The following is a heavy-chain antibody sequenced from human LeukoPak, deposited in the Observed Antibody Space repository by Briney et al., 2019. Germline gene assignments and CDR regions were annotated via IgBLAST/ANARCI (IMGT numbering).Heavy chain of an antibody. CDR3: ARDYGGNHARINYYFDY. CDR2: INHSGST. D-gene: IGHD4-23*01. CDR1: GGSFSGYY. Sequence: SETLSLTCAVDGGSFSGYYWSWIRQPPGKGLEWIGEINHSGSTNYNPSLKSRVTISVDTSKNQFCLKLSSVTAADTAVYYCARDYGGNHARINYYFDYWGQGTLVTVSS. V-gene: IGHV4-34*01. J-gene: IGHJ4*02.